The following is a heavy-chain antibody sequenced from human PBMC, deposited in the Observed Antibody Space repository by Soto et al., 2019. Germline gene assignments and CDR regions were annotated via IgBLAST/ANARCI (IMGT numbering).Heavy chain of an antibody. CDR3: ARDPGTGPYDY. CDR1: AFTVSSSY. D-gene: IGHD1-1*01. J-gene: IGHJ4*02. Sequence: EVQLVESGGGLVQPGGSLRLSCAASAFTVSSSYMSWVRQAPGKGLEWVSLIYSGGSTYYADSVKGRFTISRDNSKNTLYLQMNSLRAEDTAVYYCARDPGTGPYDYWGQGTLVTVSS. V-gene: IGHV3-66*01. CDR2: IYSGGST.